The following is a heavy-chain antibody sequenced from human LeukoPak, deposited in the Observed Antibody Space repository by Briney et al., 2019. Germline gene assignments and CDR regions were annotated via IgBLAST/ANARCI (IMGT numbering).Heavy chain of an antibody. CDR1: GGSISSSSYY. CDR2: MYYSGST. CDR3: ARLSHYDSSGYPVDAFDI. Sequence: SETLSLTCTVSGGSISSSSYYWGWIRQAPGKGLEWIGSMYYSGSTYYNPSLKSRFTISVDTSKNQFSLKLSSVTAADTAVYNCARLSHYDSSGYPVDAFDIWGQGTMVTVSS. D-gene: IGHD3-22*01. V-gene: IGHV4-39*01. J-gene: IGHJ3*02.